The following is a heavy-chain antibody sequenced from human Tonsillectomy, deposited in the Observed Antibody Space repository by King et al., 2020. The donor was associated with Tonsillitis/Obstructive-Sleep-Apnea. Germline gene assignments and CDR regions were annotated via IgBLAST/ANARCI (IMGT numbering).Heavy chain of an antibody. D-gene: IGHD6-19*01. V-gene: IGHV4-59*01. CDR1: GGSISSYY. Sequence: VQLQESGPGLVKPSETLSLTCTVSGGSISSYYWSWIRQPPGKGLEWIGYIYYSGSTNYNPSLKSRVTISVDTSKNQFSLKLSSVTAADTAVYYCARGTIAVEFFGDQRGAFDIWGQGTMVPVSS. CDR3: ARGTIAVEFFGDQRGAFDI. J-gene: IGHJ3*02. CDR2: IYYSGST.